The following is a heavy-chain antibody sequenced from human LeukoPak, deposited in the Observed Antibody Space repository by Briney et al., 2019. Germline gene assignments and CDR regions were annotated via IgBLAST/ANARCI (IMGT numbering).Heavy chain of an antibody. J-gene: IGHJ4*02. V-gene: IGHV3-30*02. D-gene: IGHD3-10*01. Sequence: GGSLRLSCAASGFTFSSYGMHWVRQAPGKGLERVAFIRYDGSNKYYADSVKGRFTISRDNSKNTLYLQMNSLRAEDTAVYYCAKDRAMVRGVIITTDYWGQGTLVTVSS. CDR1: GFTFSSYG. CDR3: AKDRAMVRGVIITTDY. CDR2: IRYDGSNK.